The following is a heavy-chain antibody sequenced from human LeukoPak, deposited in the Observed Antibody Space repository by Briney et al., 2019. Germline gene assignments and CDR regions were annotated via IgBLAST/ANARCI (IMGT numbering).Heavy chain of an antibody. V-gene: IGHV3-21*01. J-gene: IGHJ4*02. Sequence: GGSPRLSCAASGFTFSSYSMNWVRQAPGKGLEWVSSISSSSSYIYYADSVKGRFTISRDNAKNSLYLQMNSLRAEDTAVYYCARASNELRYFDWLLPDHYFDYWGQGTLVTVSS. D-gene: IGHD3-9*01. CDR1: GFTFSSYS. CDR3: ARASNELRYFDWLLPDHYFDY. CDR2: ISSSSSYI.